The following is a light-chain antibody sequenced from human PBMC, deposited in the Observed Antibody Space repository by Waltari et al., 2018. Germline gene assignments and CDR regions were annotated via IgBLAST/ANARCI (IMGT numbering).Light chain of an antibody. J-gene: IGKJ4*01. CDR3: QQRSNWPLT. CDR1: QRVSSY. Sequence: EIVLTQSPAPLSLSPGERATPSCRASQRVSSYLAGYQQKPGQAPSLLIYDASNRATGSPARFSGSGSGTDFTLTISSLEPEDFAVYYCQQRSNWPLTFGGGTKVEIK. V-gene: IGKV3-11*01. CDR2: DAS.